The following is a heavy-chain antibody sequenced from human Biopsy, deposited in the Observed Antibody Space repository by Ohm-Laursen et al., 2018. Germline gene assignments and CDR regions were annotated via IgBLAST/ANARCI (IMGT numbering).Heavy chain of an antibody. V-gene: IGHV3-21*01. Sequence: SLRLSCAASGFIFSDYKMNWVRQPPGKGLEWVSSISTSGSSTSYADSVKGRFTMSRDNAEKSLYLQMNSLGVEDTAVYYYARHGDNDYSNFDSWGQGALVTVSS. CDR2: ISTSGSST. CDR3: ARHGDNDYSNFDS. D-gene: IGHD4-11*01. CDR1: GFIFSDYK. J-gene: IGHJ4*02.